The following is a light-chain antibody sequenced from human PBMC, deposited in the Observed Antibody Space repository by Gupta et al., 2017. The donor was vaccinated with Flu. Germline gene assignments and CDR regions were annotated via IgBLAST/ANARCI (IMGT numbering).Light chain of an antibody. J-gene: IGKJ4*01. CDR3: QQRSNWHKLT. V-gene: IGKV3D-11*01. CDR1: QGVSSY. Sequence: ATLSLSPGERATLSCRASQGVSSYLAWDQQKPGQAPRLLIYDASNRATGIPARFSGSGPGTDFTLTISSLEPEDFAVYYCQQRSNWHKLTFGGGTEVEIK. CDR2: DAS.